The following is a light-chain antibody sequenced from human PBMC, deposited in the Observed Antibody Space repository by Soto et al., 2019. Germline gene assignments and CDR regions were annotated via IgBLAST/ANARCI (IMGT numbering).Light chain of an antibody. Sequence: DIQVHQSPSSLSASLGDRVSITCRASRDMSNYLAWYQQKPGQVPRLLISGASTLHSGVPSRFSGSGSGTDFTLTITSLQPEDIVTYFCQKYDTAPLTFGGGTKVDI. CDR1: RDMSNY. CDR3: QKYDTAPLT. V-gene: IGKV1-27*01. J-gene: IGKJ4*01. CDR2: GAS.